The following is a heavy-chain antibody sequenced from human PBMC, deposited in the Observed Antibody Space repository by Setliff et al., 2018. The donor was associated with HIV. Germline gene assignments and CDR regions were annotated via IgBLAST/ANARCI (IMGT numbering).Heavy chain of an antibody. D-gene: IGHD6-13*01. CDR2: IIPIFGTA. CDR1: GGTFSSYA. Sequence: SVKVSCKASGGTFSSYAISWVRQAPGQGLEWMGGIIPIFGTANYAQKFQGRATTTADESTSTAYMELSSLRSEDTAVYYCARNPYSRRETCASCYYMDVWGKGTTVTVSS. J-gene: IGHJ6*03. CDR3: ARNPYSRRETCASCYYMDV. V-gene: IGHV1-69*13.